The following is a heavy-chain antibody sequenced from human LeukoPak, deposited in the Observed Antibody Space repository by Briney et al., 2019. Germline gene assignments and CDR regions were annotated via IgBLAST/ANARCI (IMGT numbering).Heavy chain of an antibody. CDR2: IIPIFGTA. V-gene: IGHV1-69*05. J-gene: IGHJ3*02. D-gene: IGHD4-17*01. CDR3: ARELGDYGDYVDAFDI. CDR1: GGTFSSYA. Sequence: RRASVKVSCKASGGTFSSYAISWVRQAPGQGLEWMGRIIPIFGTANYAQKFQGRVTTTTDESTSTAYMELSSLRSEDTAVYYCARELGDYGDYVDAFDIWGQGTMVTVSS.